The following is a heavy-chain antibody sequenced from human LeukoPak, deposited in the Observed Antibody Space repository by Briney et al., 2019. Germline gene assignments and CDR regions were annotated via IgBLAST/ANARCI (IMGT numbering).Heavy chain of an antibody. Sequence: QPGGSLRLSCAASGFTFSSYAMSWVRQAPGKGLEWVSGISGNGGSTYYADSVKGRFTISRDNSKNTLYLQMNSLRAEDTAVYYCARNNLKYDSRPHPDYWGQGTLVTVSS. D-gene: IGHD3-22*01. CDR2: ISGNGGST. CDR1: GFTFSSYA. CDR3: ARNNLKYDSRPHPDY. J-gene: IGHJ4*02. V-gene: IGHV3-23*01.